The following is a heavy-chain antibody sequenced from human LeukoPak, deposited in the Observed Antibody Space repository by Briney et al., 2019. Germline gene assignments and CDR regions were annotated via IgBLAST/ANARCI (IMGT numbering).Heavy chain of an antibody. CDR1: GCSISSGYY. Sequence: PSETLSLTCAVSGCSISSGYYWGWIRQPPGKGLEWIGSIYHSGSTYYNPSLKSRVTISVDTSKNQFSLKLSSVTAADTAVYYCARSGYYPFDYWGQGTLVTVSS. J-gene: IGHJ4*02. D-gene: IGHD3-3*01. CDR3: ARSGYYPFDY. CDR2: IYHSGST. V-gene: IGHV4-38-2*01.